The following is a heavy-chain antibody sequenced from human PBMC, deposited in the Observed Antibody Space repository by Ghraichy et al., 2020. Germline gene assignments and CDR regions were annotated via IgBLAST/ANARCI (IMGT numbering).Heavy chain of an antibody. Sequence: SETLSLTCAVYGGSFSGYYWSWIRQPPGKGLEWIGEINHSGSTNYNPSLKSRVTISVDTSKNQFSLKLSSVTAADTAVYYCARSHCSSTSCYVRRYWFDPWGQGTLVTVSS. V-gene: IGHV4-34*01. CDR1: GGSFSGYY. D-gene: IGHD2-2*01. CDR2: INHSGST. CDR3: ARSHCSSTSCYVRRYWFDP. J-gene: IGHJ5*02.